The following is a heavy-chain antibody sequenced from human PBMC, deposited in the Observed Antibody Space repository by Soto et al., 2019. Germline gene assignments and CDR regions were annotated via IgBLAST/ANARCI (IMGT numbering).Heavy chain of an antibody. CDR3: ARGYCSGGSCYRY. CDR2: IYYSGST. V-gene: IGHV4-39*01. D-gene: IGHD2-15*01. CDR1: GGSISSSSYY. J-gene: IGHJ4*02. Sequence: SETLSLTCTVSGGSISSSSYYWGWIRQPPGKGLEWIGSIYYSGSTYYNPSLKSRVTISVDTSKNQFSLKLSSVTAADTAVYYCARGYCSGGSCYRYWGQGHKVTLCS.